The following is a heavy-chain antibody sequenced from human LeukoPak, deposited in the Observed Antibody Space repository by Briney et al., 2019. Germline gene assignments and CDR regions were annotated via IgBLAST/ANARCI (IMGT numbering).Heavy chain of an antibody. CDR2: IYYSGSS. J-gene: IGHJ4*02. V-gene: IGHV4-59*01. CDR3: ARLSRGSSAGFDY. CDR1: GGSFSGYY. D-gene: IGHD6-6*01. Sequence: MPSETLSLTCAVYGGSFSGYYWNWIRQPPGKGLEWIGYIYYSGSSIYNPSLKSRVTISVDTSKNQFSLKLNSVTAADTAVYFCARLSRGSSAGFDYWGQGILVTVFS.